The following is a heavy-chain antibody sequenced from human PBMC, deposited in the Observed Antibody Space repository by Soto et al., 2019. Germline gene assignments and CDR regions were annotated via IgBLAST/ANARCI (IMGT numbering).Heavy chain of an antibody. V-gene: IGHV1-69*01. CDR3: ARDGSGYRSRASPMDV. CDR2: IIPIFGTA. J-gene: IGHJ6*02. Sequence: QVQLVQSGAEVKKTGSSVKVSCKASGDTFSSYAISWVRQAPGQGLEWMGGIIPIFGTANYAQKFQGRVTITVDESTSTAYMELSSLRSEDTAVYYCARDGSGYRSRASPMDVWGQGTTVTVSS. CDR1: GDTFSSYA. D-gene: IGHD3-22*01.